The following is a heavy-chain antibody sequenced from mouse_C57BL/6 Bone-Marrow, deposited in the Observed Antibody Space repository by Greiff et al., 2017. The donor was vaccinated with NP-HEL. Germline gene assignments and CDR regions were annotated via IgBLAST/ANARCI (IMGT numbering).Heavy chain of an antibody. CDR2: IDPSDSYT. Sequence: VQLQQPGAELVMPGASVKLSCKASGYTFTSYWMHWVKQRPGQGLEWIGEIDPSDSYTNYNQNFKGKSTLTVDKSSSTAYMQLSSLTSEDSAVYYCAREMDYWGQGTTLTVSS. J-gene: IGHJ2*01. V-gene: IGHV1-69*01. CDR3: AREMDY. CDR1: GYTFTSYW.